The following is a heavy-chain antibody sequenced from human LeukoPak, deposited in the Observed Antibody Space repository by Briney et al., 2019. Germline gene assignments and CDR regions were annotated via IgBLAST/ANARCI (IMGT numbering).Heavy chain of an antibody. V-gene: IGHV3-7*01. CDR1: GLTFNFYF. CDR2: VKHDGSQK. CDR3: AGPPQGSTPDY. Sequence: GGSLRLSCSASGLTFNFYFMSWVRRAPGKGPEWVASVKHDGSQKTYADSVNGRFTISRDNAKNSVYLQMDTLRAADTAVYSCAGPPQGSTPDYWGQGTLVSVSS. J-gene: IGHJ4*02.